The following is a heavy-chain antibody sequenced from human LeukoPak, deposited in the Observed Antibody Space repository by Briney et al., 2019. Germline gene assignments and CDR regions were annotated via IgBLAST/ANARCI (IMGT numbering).Heavy chain of an antibody. CDR3: ARASYSYDINGWVPFDY. J-gene: IGHJ4*02. D-gene: IGHD3-22*01. CDR1: GGSISSSSYY. CDR2: IYTSGST. V-gene: IGHV4-61*02. Sequence: SETLSLTCTVSGGSISSSSYYWGWIRQPPGKGLEWIGRIYTSGSTNYNPSLKSRVTISGDTSKNQFSLRLSSVTAADTAVYYCARASYSYDINGWVPFDYWGQGTLVTVSS.